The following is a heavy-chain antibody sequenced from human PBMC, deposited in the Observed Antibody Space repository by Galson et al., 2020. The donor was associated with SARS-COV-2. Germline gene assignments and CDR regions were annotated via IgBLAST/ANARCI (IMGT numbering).Heavy chain of an antibody. Sequence: HGESLKISCKASGYKFNIYWIGWVRQLPGKGLEWMGIIYPDDSDVKYSPSFQGRVTISVDKSINTAYLQWNNLKASDTAMYFCARHFNRDDDFDVWGRGTMVTVTS. J-gene: IGHJ3*01. CDR3: ARHFNRDDDFDV. CDR2: IYPDDSDV. V-gene: IGHV5-51*01. CDR1: GYKFNIYW.